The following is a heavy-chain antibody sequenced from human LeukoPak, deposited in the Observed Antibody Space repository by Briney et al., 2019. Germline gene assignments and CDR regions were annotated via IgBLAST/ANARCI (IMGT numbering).Heavy chain of an antibody. V-gene: IGHV1-18*01. CDR1: GYTFTSYG. J-gene: IGHJ4*02. D-gene: IGHD6-13*01. Sequence: VASVKVSCKASGYTFTSYGISWVRQAPGQGLEWMGWISAYNGNTNYAQKLQGRVTMTTDTSTSTVYMELSSLRSEDTAVYYCARVLNTRDSIAAAGLDYWGQGTLVTVSS. CDR2: ISAYNGNT. CDR3: ARVLNTRDSIAAAGLDY.